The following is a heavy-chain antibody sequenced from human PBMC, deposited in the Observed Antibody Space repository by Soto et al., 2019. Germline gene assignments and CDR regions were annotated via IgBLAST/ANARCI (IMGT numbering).Heavy chain of an antibody. CDR2: ISASGGAT. D-gene: IGHD1-26*01. J-gene: IGHJ4*02. CDR1: RFTFTSYA. Sequence: EVELLESGGGLVQPGGSLRLSCVASRFTFTSYAMIWVRQAPGKGLEWVAAISASGGATIHADSVKGRLTISRDNSKNALYLQMNSLRAEDTAVYYCAKDVEGGSLFRGAFDYWGQGTQVTVSS. V-gene: IGHV3-23*01. CDR3: AKDVEGGSLFRGAFDY.